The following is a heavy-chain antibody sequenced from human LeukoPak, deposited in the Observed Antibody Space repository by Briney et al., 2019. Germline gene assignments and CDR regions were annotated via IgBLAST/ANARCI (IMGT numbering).Heavy chain of an antibody. J-gene: IGHJ4*02. Sequence: ASVKVSCKASGYTFTSYHMHWVRQAPGQGLEWMGWISAYNGNTNYAQKLQGRVTMTTDTSTSTAYMELRSLRSDDTAVYYCARVPHNYYDSSGYPYYFDYWGQGTLVTVSS. D-gene: IGHD3-22*01. CDR3: ARVPHNYYDSSGYPYYFDY. CDR1: GYTFTSYH. CDR2: ISAYNGNT. V-gene: IGHV1-18*04.